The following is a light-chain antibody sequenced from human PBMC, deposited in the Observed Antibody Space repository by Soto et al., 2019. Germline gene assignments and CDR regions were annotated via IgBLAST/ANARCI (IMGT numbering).Light chain of an antibody. Sequence: VSGSPGQSVAISCTGTSSDIGGYNYVSWYQQHPGKAPKVMIYDVDKRPSGVPDRFSGSKSGNTASLTISDLQTEDEADYYCCSNAGRPDVFGTGTKVTVL. V-gene: IGLV2-11*01. J-gene: IGLJ1*01. CDR2: DVD. CDR1: SSDIGGYNY. CDR3: CSNAGRPDV.